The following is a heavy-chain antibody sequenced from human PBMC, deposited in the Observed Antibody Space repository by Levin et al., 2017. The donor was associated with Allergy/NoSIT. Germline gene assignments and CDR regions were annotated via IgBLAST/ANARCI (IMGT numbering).Heavy chain of an antibody. D-gene: IGHD3-10*01. Sequence: AASVKVSCKASADTFNSYAIVWVRQAPGQGLDWMGAIIPIFGTTSSAQKFQGRVTITAEKSTSTVYLELTGLTSEDTAMYFCARDSSLEGFDYWGQGTLVTVSS. CDR3: ARDSSLEGFDY. CDR1: ADTFNSYA. V-gene: IGHV1-69*06. J-gene: IGHJ4*02. CDR2: IIPIFGTT.